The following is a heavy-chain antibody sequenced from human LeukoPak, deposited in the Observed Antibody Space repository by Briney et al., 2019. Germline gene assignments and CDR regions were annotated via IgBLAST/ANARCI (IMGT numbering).Heavy chain of an antibody. D-gene: IGHD6-19*01. CDR3: ASTRSTSDWYTRGFEY. J-gene: IGHJ4*02. Sequence: PGGSLRLSCAEPGFISSIDEMNWVRQAPGKGREWISYISRRGSITFYAGSEKGRFTISRDNARNSLYLQMNSLRAEDTAVYYCASTRSTSDWYTRGFEYWGQGTLDTVSS. CDR2: ISRRGSIT. CDR1: GFISSIDE. V-gene: IGHV3-48*03.